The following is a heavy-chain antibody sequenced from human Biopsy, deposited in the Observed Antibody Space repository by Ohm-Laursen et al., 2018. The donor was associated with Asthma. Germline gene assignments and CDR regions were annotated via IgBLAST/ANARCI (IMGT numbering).Heavy chain of an antibody. D-gene: IGHD1-26*01. J-gene: IGHJ4*02. CDR3: AKRGSYFDY. CDR1: GFTFSSYA. Sequence: LSLTCAASGFTFSSYAMSWARQAPGKGLEWVSAISGSGGSTYYADSVKGRFTISRDKSKNTLYMQMNSLRAEDTAVYYCAKRGSYFDYWGQGTLVTVSS. V-gene: IGHV3-23*01. CDR2: ISGSGGST.